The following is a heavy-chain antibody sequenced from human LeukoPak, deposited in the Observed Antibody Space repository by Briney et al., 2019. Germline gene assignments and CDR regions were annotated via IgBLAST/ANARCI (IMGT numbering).Heavy chain of an antibody. D-gene: IGHD2-2*01. J-gene: IGHJ3*01. V-gene: IGHV3-7*01. CDR2: ITPDGSGN. CDR1: GFAFSDFW. Sequence: PGGSLRLSCATSGFAFSDFWMTWVRQAPGKGLEWVADITPDGSGNHYVDSVKGRFTISRDNTKNSLYLQMNSLRAEDTGVYYCARERNVAVVTAFDVWGQGTRVTVSS. CDR3: ARERNVAVVTAFDV.